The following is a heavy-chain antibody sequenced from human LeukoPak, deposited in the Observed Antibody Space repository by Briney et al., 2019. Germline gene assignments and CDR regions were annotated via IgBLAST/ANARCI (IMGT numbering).Heavy chain of an antibody. Sequence: ASVKVSCKASGYTFTGYYMHWVRQAPGQGLEWMGWMNPNSGNTGYAQKFQGRVAMTRNTSISTAYMELSSLRSEDTAVYYCARGGRWLTNWGQGTLVTVSS. CDR1: GYTFTGYY. V-gene: IGHV1-8*02. D-gene: IGHD5-24*01. J-gene: IGHJ4*02. CDR2: MNPNSGNT. CDR3: ARGGRWLTN.